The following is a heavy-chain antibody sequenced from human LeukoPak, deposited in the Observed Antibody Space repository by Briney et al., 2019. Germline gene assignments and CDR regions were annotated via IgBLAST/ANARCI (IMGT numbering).Heavy chain of an antibody. CDR3: ASSLFSSWPPAFDI. CDR2: IHYSGST. D-gene: IGHD6-13*01. V-gene: IGHV4-39*07. CDR1: GGSIRSSDYY. Sequence: SETLSLTCTVSGGSIRSSDYYWAWIRQPPGRGLEWIGSIHYSGSTNYNPSLKSRVTISVDTSKNQFSLKLSSVTAADTAVYYCASSLFSSWPPAFDIWGQGTMVTVSS. J-gene: IGHJ3*02.